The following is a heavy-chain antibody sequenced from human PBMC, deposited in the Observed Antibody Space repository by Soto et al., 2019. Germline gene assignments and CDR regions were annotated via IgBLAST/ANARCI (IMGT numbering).Heavy chain of an antibody. D-gene: IGHD3-9*01. CDR1: GYTFTSYG. CDR2: ISAYNGNT. CDR3: ARDILTGYPNPYYYYGMDV. J-gene: IGHJ6*02. V-gene: IGHV1-18*04. Sequence: ASVKVSCKASGYTFTSYGISWVRQAPGQGLEWMGWISAYNGNTNYAQKPQGRVTMTTDTSTSTAYMELRSLRSDDTAVYYCARDILTGYPNPYYYYGMDVWGQGTTVTVSS.